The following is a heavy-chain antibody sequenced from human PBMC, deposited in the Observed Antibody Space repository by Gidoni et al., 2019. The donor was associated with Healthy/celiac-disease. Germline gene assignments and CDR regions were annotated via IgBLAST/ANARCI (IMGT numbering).Heavy chain of an antibody. CDR3: AKDPPLGYDSSGSEYWYFDL. D-gene: IGHD3-22*01. V-gene: IGHV3-23*01. CDR2: ISGSGGST. CDR1: GFTFSSYS. J-gene: IGHJ2*01. Sequence: EVQLLESVGGLVQPGGSLRLSCAASGFTFSSYSIRGVRQAPGKGLEGVSAISGSGGSTYYADSVKGRFTISRDNSKNTLYLQMNSLRAEDTAVYYCAKDPPLGYDSSGSEYWYFDLWGRGTLVTVSS.